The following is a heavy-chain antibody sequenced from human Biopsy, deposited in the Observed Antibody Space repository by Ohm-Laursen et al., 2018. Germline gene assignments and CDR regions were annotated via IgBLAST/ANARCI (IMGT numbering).Heavy chain of an antibody. CDR1: GDSISSYY. Sequence: SETLSLTCIVSGDSISSYYWSWIRQPPGKGLQWIGYVYYTGSTDYNPSLQSRVTISVDTSKNHFSLRLRSVTPADTAIYYCARGSNDFGGLYFPRWGQGTLLTVSS. V-gene: IGHV4-59*01. J-gene: IGHJ4*02. CDR3: ARGSNDFGGLYFPR. CDR2: VYYTGST. D-gene: IGHD4-23*01.